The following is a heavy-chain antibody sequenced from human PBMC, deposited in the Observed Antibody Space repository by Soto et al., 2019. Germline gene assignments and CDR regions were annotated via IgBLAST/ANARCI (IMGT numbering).Heavy chain of an antibody. CDR1: GFTFSSYG. J-gene: IGHJ6*02. Sequence: QVQLVESGGGVVQPGRSLRLSCAASGFTFSSYGMHWVRQAPGKGLEWVAVIWYDGSNKYYADSVKGRFTISRDNSXNXXYLQMNSLRAEDTAVYYCARARERVGYYYYYGMDVWGQGTTVTVSS. D-gene: IGHD1-26*01. V-gene: IGHV3-33*01. CDR2: IWYDGSNK. CDR3: ARARERVGYYYYYGMDV.